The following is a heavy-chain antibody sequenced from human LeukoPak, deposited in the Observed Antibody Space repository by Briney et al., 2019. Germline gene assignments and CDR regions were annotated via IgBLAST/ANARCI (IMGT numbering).Heavy chain of an antibody. CDR3: ARLSASITMVAE. CDR2: INPNSGGT. V-gene: IGHV1-2*02. J-gene: IGHJ4*02. D-gene: IGHD3-10*01. CDR1: GYTFTGYY. Sequence: ASVKVSCKASGYTFTGYYMHWVRQAPGQGLEWMGWINPNSGGTNYAQKFQGRVTMTRDTSISTAYMELSRLRSDGTAVYYCARLSASITMVAEWGQGTLVTVSS.